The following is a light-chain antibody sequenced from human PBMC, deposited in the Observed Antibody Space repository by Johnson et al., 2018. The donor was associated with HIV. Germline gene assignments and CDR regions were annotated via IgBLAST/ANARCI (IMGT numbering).Light chain of an antibody. Sequence: QSVLTQAPSVSAAPGQMVSISCSGSSSNIGKNYVSWYQQFPGTAPKLLIHENNKRPSGIPDRFSGSKSATSATLGITGLQTGDEADYYCGTWDSSLSSGIFGTGTKVTVL. CDR2: ENN. CDR3: GTWDSSLSSGI. CDR1: SSNIGKNY. J-gene: IGLJ1*01. V-gene: IGLV1-51*02.